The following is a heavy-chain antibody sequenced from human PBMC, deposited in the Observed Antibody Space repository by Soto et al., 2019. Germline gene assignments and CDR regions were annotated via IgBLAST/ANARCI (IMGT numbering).Heavy chain of an antibody. CDR1: GASITSYY. CDR2: IYYSGDT. CDR3: ARVPDR. D-gene: IGHD2-2*01. J-gene: IGHJ5*02. Sequence: PSETLSLTCTVSGASITSYYWSWIRQPPGKGLEWIGYIYYSGDTNYNPSLTSRVTISVDTSKNQFSLKLSSVTAADTAVYYCARVPDRWGQGTLVTVSS. V-gene: IGHV4-59*08.